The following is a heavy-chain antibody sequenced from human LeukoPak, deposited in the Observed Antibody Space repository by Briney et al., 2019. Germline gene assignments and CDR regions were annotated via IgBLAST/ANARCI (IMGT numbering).Heavy chain of an antibody. CDR3: ARHRDYYDT. CDR1: GASINNNS. Sequence: SETLSLTCTVSGASINNNSWTWIRQPPGKGLEWIGYIYSSGSANYNPSLKSRVITSGDTSKNQISLTLTSVTAADTALYFCARHRDYYDTWGHGTLVTVSS. CDR2: IYSSGSA. D-gene: IGHD3-22*01. V-gene: IGHV4-59*08. J-gene: IGHJ4*01.